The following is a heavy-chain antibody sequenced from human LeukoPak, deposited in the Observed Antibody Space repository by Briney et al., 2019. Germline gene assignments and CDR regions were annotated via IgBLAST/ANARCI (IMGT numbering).Heavy chain of an antibody. D-gene: IGHD3-10*01. Sequence: GGSLRLSCAASGFTFSSYWMHWVRQAPGKGLVWVSRINSEGTSTSYADSVKGRFTISRDNAKNTLFLQMNSLRAEDTAVYYCATDDNYYGSGAFDYWGQGTLVTVSS. CDR1: GFTFSSYW. CDR2: INSEGTST. V-gene: IGHV3-74*01. CDR3: ATDDNYYGSGAFDY. J-gene: IGHJ4*02.